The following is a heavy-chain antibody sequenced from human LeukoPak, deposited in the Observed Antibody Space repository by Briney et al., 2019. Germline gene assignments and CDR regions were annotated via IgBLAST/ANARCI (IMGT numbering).Heavy chain of an antibody. V-gene: IGHV4-39*06. CDR1: AGSISSSSYY. J-gene: IGHJ6*03. Sequence: SETLSLTCTVAAGSISSSSYYWGWTRQPPGKGLEWIGSIYYSGSTYYNPSLKRRVTITVNTSKNKVPLKLSSVTAADTSVYYCARSLYGESYYSYYYIDVWGKRTTVTISS. CDR3: ARSLYGESYYSYYYIDV. D-gene: IGHD4-17*01. CDR2: IYYSGST.